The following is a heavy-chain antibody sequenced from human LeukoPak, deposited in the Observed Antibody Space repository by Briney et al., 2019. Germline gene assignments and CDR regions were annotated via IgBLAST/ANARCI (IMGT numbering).Heavy chain of an antibody. J-gene: IGHJ5*02. D-gene: IGHD5-12*01. CDR3: AKETDYSHPNYFDP. Sequence: SETLSLTCAVSGDSISSAFWWSWVRQPPGKGLEWIGQISRGGSTNYNPSLKSRVTISIDAYENQFSLKLISVTAADTAVYYCAKETDYSHPNYFDPWGQGTLVTVSS. CDR1: GDSISSAFW. CDR2: ISRGGST. V-gene: IGHV4-4*02.